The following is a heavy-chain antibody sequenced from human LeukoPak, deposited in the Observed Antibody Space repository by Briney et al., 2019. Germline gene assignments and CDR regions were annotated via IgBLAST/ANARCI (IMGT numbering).Heavy chain of an antibody. D-gene: IGHD3-22*01. Sequence: GGSLRLSCAASGFTFSSYAMSWDRQAPGKGLEWVSAISGSGGSTYYADSVKGRFTISRDNSKNTLYLQMNSLRAEDTAVYYCAKYNYYDSSGYNWGQGTLVTVSS. CDR3: AKYNYYDSSGYN. CDR1: GFTFSSYA. V-gene: IGHV3-23*01. CDR2: ISGSGGST. J-gene: IGHJ4*02.